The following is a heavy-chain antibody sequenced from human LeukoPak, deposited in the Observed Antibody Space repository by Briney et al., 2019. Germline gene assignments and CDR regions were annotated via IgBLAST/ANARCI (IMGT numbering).Heavy chain of an antibody. J-gene: IGHJ6*02. CDR2: IYYSGST. V-gene: IGHV4-31*03. CDR3: ARDPYDFWSGYSVGYYYYGMDV. D-gene: IGHD3-3*01. Sequence: SETLSLTCTVSGGSISSGGYYWSWIRQHPGKGLEWIGYIYYSGSTYYNPSLKSRVTISVDTSKNQFSLKLSSVTAADTAVYYCARDPYDFWSGYSVGYYYYGMDVWGQGTTVTVSS. CDR1: GGSISSGGYY.